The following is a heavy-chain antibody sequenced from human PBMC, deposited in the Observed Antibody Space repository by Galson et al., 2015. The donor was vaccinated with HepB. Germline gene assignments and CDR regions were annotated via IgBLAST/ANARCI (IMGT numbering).Heavy chain of an antibody. CDR2: INSDGSTK. CDR1: GFTFRTYW. D-gene: IGHD3-3*01. CDR3: ATALNYDFWSVLSTNSYSYGMDV. V-gene: IGHV3-74*01. Sequence: SLRLSCAASGFTFRTYWMHWVRQVRGKGLVWVSRINSDGSTKNYADSVKGRFTISRDNGKNTLYLGMNSLRAEDTAVYYCATALNYDFWSVLSTNSYSYGMDVWGRGTTVTVSS. J-gene: IGHJ6*02.